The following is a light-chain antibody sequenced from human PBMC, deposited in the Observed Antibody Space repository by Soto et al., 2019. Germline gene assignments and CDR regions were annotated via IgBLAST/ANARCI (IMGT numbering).Light chain of an antibody. CDR2: DVS. V-gene: IGLV2-14*03. J-gene: IGLJ1*01. CDR3: SSYTSTSTLYV. Sequence: QSALTQPASVSGSPGQSITISCTGTSSDIGGYNYVSWYQQLPGKVXKXXIYDVSNRPSXVXXXXSGSKSGXXXXXXIXGLQAEDEADYYCSSYTSTSTLYVFGTGTKLTVL. CDR1: SSDIGGYNY.